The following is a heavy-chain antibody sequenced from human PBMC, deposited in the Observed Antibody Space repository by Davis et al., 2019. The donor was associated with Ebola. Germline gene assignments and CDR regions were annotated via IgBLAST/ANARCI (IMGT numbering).Heavy chain of an antibody. CDR1: GGSISSGGYS. V-gene: IGHV4-30-2*01. J-gene: IGHJ5*02. Sequence: LRLSCAVSGGSISSGGYSWSWIRQPPGKGLEWIGYIYHSGSNYYNPSLKSRVTISVDRSKNQFSLKLSSVTAADTAVYYCARGKPFGSSFWFDPWGQGTLVTVSS. CDR3: ARGKPFGSSFWFDP. D-gene: IGHD6-13*01. CDR2: IYHSGSN.